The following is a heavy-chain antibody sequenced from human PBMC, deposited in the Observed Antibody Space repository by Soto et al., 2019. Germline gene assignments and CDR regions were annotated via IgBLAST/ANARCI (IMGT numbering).Heavy chain of an antibody. CDR3: ARVSSGWYYWFAP. CDR1: GYTFTSYG. J-gene: IGHJ5*02. Sequence: QVQLVQSGAEVKKPGASVKVSCKASGYTFTSYGISWVRQAHGQGLEWMGWISTNNGNTNYAQKLQGRVTMTTDTSTSTADMELRSLRSDVTAVYYCARVSSGWYYWFAPWGQGTLVPVSS. V-gene: IGHV1-18*01. D-gene: IGHD6-19*01. CDR2: ISTNNGNT.